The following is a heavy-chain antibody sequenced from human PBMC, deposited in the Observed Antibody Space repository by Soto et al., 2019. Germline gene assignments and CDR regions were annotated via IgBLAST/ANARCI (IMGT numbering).Heavy chain of an antibody. CDR1: GGSFSGYH. CDR3: ARGLILWFGELSRRGGYYYYMDV. CDR2: INDSGNI. V-gene: IGHV4-34*01. D-gene: IGHD3-10*01. J-gene: IGHJ6*03. Sequence: QVQLQQWGAGLLKPSETLSLTCAVYGGSFSGYHWTWIRQTPGKGLEWIGEINDSGNINYNPSLKSPVTILVDTATKQISLKLSSVTAADTAVYYCARGLILWFGELSRRGGYYYYMDVWGKGTTVTVSS.